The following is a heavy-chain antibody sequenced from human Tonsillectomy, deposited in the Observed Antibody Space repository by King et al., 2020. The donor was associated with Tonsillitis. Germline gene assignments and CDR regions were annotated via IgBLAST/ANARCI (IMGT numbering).Heavy chain of an antibody. CDR1: GFSFSIAW. CDR2: IESKSDSGTI. J-gene: IGHJ2*01. CDR3: APSLELPTQWYFDL. V-gene: IGHV3-15*04. Sequence: VQLVESGGGLVKPGGSLRLSCAASGFSFSIAWMSWVRQAPGKGPEWIGRIESKSDSGTIEYAAPVKGRFTISRDDSKDTLYLEMSSLKREDTAVYYCAPSLELPTQWYFDLWGRGTLVSVSS. D-gene: IGHD1-26*01.